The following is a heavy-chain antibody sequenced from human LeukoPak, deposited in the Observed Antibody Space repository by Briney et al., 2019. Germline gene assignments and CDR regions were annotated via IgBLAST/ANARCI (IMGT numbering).Heavy chain of an antibody. CDR1: GGSFSGYY. V-gene: IGHV4-34*01. D-gene: IGHD7-27*01. Sequence: PSETLSLTCAVYGGSFSGYYWSWIRQPPGKGLEWIGEINHSGSTNYNPSLKSRVTISVDTSKNQFSLNLRSVTAADTAVYYCARDYVTGAGVLSWGPKPSRYSGLDVWGQGATVIV. CDR2: INHSGST. CDR3: ARDYVTGAGVLSWGPKPSRYSGLDV. J-gene: IGHJ6*02.